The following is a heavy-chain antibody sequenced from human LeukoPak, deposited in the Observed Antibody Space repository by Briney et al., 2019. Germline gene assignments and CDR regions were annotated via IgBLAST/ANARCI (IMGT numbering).Heavy chain of an antibody. D-gene: IGHD4-17*01. CDR2: INPSGGST. CDR3: ALTVTTWKADFDY. J-gene: IGHJ4*02. V-gene: IGHV1-46*01. CDR1: GYTFTSYY. Sequence: ASVKVSCKASGYTFTSYYMHWVRQAPGQGLEWMGIINPSGGSTSYAQKFQGRVTMTRDMSTSTVYMELSSLRSEDTAVYYCALTVTTWKADFDYWGQGTLVTVSS.